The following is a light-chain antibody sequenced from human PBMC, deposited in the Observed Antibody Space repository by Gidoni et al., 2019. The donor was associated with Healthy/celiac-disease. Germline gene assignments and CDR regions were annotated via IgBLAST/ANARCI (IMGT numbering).Light chain of an antibody. V-gene: IGLV3-10*01. J-gene: IGLJ1*01. CDR3: YSTDSSGNQGV. Sequence: SYELTQQPSVSVSPGHTARITCSGDALQKKYAYWYQQKSGQAPVLVIYEDSKRPSGIPVRFSGSSSGTMATLTISGAQVEDEADYYCYSTDSSGNQGVFGTGTKVTVL. CDR1: ALQKKY. CDR2: EDS.